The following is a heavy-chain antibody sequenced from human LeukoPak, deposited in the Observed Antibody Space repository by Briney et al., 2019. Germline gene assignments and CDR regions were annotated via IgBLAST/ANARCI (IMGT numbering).Heavy chain of an antibody. CDR3: AKDRAWGAFAY. CDR1: GFSFSSYG. Sequence: GGSLRLSCAASGFSFSSYGISWVRQAPGKGLEWVSTINTSGGTTYYADSVKGRFTVSRDNSKNTLYLQMNSLRAEDTAIYYCAKDRAWGAFAYWGQGTLVTVSS. J-gene: IGHJ4*02. D-gene: IGHD1-26*01. V-gene: IGHV3-23*01. CDR2: INTSGGTT.